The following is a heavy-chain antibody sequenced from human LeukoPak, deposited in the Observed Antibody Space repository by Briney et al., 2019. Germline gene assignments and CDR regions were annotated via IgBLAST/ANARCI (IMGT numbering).Heavy chain of an antibody. CDR1: GYTFGDYA. Sequence: GGSLRPSCTASGYTFGDYAITWVSQAPGKGLEWVTIIRSKTYGGTIEYAAAVKGRFTISRDDSKSIAYLQMNSLKTEDTAVYYCNRDCSGGSCYEEMAFWGQGTMVTVSS. V-gene: IGHV3-49*04. D-gene: IGHD2-15*01. CDR2: IRSKTYGGTI. J-gene: IGHJ4*02. CDR3: NRDCSGGSCYEEMAF.